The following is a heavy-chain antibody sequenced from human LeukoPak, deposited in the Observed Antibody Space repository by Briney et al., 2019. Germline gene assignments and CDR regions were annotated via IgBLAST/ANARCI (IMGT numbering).Heavy chain of an antibody. Sequence: GGSLRLSCAASGFTFSSYWMSWVRQAPGKGLEWVANIKQDGSEKYYVDSVKGRFTISRDNAKNSLYLQMNSLRAEDTAVYYCAKDLGVRGVIPRYYYGMDVWGKGTTVTVSS. V-gene: IGHV3-7*03. CDR2: IKQDGSEK. CDR1: GFTFSSYW. CDR3: AKDLGVRGVIPRYYYGMDV. D-gene: IGHD3-10*01. J-gene: IGHJ6*04.